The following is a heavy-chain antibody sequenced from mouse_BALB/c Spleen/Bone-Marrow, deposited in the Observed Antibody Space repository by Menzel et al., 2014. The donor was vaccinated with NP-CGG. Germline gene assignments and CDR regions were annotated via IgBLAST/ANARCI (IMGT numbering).Heavy chain of an antibody. V-gene: IGHV4-1*02. Sequence: EVKVVESGGGLVQPGGSLKLSCAASRFDFSRYWMSWVRQAPGKGLEWIGEINPDSSTINYTPSLKDKFIISRDNAKNTLYLQMSKVRSEDTALYYCARRNYYGNLFVWCEGTTVTVSS. CDR3: ARRNYYGNLFV. J-gene: IGHJ1*01. CDR2: INPDSSTI. CDR1: RFDFSRYW. D-gene: IGHD1-1*01.